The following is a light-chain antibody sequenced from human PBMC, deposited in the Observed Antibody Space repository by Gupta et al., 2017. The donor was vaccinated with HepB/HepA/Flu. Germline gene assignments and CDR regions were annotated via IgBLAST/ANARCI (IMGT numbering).Light chain of an antibody. V-gene: IGKV1-39*01. J-gene: IGKJ4*01. Sequence: DIQMTQSPSSLSASVGVRVTITCRASQNINRYLNWYQQKPGKAPKLLIYTASNLQSGVPSRFSGSVSGTDFTLTINSLQPEDFATYICQQSYSSFTFGGGTKVEI. CDR2: TAS. CDR1: QNINRY. CDR3: QQSYSSFT.